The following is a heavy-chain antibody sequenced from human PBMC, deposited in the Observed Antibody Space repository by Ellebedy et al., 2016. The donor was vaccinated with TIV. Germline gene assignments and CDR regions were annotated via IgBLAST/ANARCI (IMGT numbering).Heavy chain of an antibody. D-gene: IGHD2-15*01. V-gene: IGHV4-59*01. CDR3: ARVVWQLPVSYAFDI. J-gene: IGHJ3*02. CDR2: IHYSGST. Sequence: MPGGSLRLSCTVSGGSITTYFWSWIRQPPGKGLEWIGYIHYSGSTNYNPSLQSRVTISVDTSKNQFSLKLTSVTAADTAVYYCARVVWQLPVSYAFDIWGQGTMVTVSS. CDR1: GGSITTYF.